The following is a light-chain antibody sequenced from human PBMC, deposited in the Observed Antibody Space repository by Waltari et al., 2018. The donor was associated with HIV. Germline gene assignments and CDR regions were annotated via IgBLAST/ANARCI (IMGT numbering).Light chain of an antibody. V-gene: IGLV2-14*03. CDR2: DVS. CDR1: TSDSRFYTY. Sequence: QSALTQPASVSGSPGQSINISCSGITSDSRFYTYVSSYQQHPGSVPRLIIYDVSRRPSGLSARFSGSQSGDTASLTISGLRTEDEANYYCASNTFGNILVFGGGTKVTVL. CDR3: ASNTFGNILV. J-gene: IGLJ3*02.